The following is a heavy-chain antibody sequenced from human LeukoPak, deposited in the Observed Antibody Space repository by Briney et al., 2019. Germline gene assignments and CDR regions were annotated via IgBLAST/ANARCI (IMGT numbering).Heavy chain of an antibody. CDR1: GFTFSSYE. CDR2: ISSSGSTI. V-gene: IGHV3-48*03. D-gene: IGHD3-9*01. CDR3: ARGGADILTGYLYYYYYYMDV. J-gene: IGHJ6*03. Sequence: GGSLRLSCAASGFTFSSYEMNWVRQAPGKGLEWVSYISSSGSTIYYADSVKGRFTISRDNAKNSLYLQMNSLRAEDTAVYYCARGGADILTGYLYYYYYYMDVWGKGTTVTISS.